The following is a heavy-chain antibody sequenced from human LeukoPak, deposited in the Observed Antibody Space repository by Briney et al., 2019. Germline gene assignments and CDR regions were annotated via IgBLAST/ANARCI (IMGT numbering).Heavy chain of an antibody. D-gene: IGHD3-3*01. Sequence: GGSLRLSCAASGFTFSSYAMSWVRQAPGKGLEWVSAISGSGGSTYYADSVKGRFTISRDNSKNTLYLQMNSLRAEDTAVYYCAKGEGYDFWSGYYRSDAFDIWGQGTMVTVSS. CDR2: ISGSGGST. V-gene: IGHV3-23*01. CDR3: AKGEGYDFWSGYYRSDAFDI. CDR1: GFTFSSYA. J-gene: IGHJ3*02.